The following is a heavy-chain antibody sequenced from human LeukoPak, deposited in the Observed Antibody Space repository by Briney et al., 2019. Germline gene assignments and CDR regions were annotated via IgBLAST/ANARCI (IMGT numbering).Heavy chain of an antibody. CDR2: IYGDGTT. D-gene: IGHD3-10*01. CDR1: GFNVSSNY. V-gene: IGHV3-53*04. Sequence: GGSLRLSCEASGFNVSSNYMTWVRQAPGKGLEWVSLIYGDGTTDYADSVKGRFHISRHNSKNTLYLQMNSLRAEDTAVYYCARGIIYLDYWGQGTLVTVSS. J-gene: IGHJ4*02. CDR3: ARGIIYLDY.